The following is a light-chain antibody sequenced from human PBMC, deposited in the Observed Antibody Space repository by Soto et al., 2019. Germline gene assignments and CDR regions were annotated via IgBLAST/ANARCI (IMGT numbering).Light chain of an antibody. CDR2: DAS. J-gene: IGKJ5*01. Sequence: DIVLTQSPATLSLSPGETATLSCRASQSVRTFLAWYQQKPGQTPRLLIYDASNRATGIPARFSGSGSGTDFTLTISSLEPEDFAVYYCQHRNNWHITFGQGTRLENK. CDR1: QSVRTF. V-gene: IGKV3-11*01. CDR3: QHRNNWHIT.